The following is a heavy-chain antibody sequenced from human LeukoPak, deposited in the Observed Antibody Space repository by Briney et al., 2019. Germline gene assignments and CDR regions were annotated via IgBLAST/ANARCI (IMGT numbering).Heavy chain of an antibody. V-gene: IGHV3-23*01. CDR3: AKDFRIGYSAHFDY. CDR1: GFTFRSHA. Sequence: GGSLRLSCVGSGFTFRSHAMSWVRQAPEKGLEFVSGIYENGGTTYYADSVKGRFSISRDNSKNTLYLQMDSLRGEDTAVYYCAKDFRIGYSAHFDYWGKGALVTVSS. D-gene: IGHD2-21*01. CDR2: IYENGGTT. J-gene: IGHJ4*02.